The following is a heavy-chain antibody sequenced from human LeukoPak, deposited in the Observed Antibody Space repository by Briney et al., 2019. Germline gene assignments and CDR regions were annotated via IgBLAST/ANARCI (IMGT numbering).Heavy chain of an antibody. V-gene: IGHV3-11*01. D-gene: IGHD1-26*01. J-gene: IGHJ4*02. CDR2: ISSSGSTT. CDR1: GFTFSDYY. Sequence: PGGSLRLSCAASGFTFSDYYMSWIRQAPGKELECISYISSSGSTTHHADSLKGRLTISRDNAKNSLYLQMNSLRAEDTAVYYCARALGSYSFDYWGQGTLVTVSS. CDR3: ARALGSYSFDY.